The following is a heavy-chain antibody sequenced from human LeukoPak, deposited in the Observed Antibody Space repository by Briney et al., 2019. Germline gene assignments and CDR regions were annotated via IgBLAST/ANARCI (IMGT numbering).Heavy chain of an antibody. J-gene: IGHJ6*02. V-gene: IGHV3-23*01. CDR3: AKTVKPYYYYYYGMDV. D-gene: IGHD4-17*01. CDR2: ISGSGGST. CDR1: GFTFSSYA. Sequence: GGSLRLSCAASGFTFSSYAMSWVRQAPGKGLEWVSAISGSGGSTYYADSVKGRFTISRDNSKNTLYLQMNSLRAEVTAVYYCAKTVKPYYYYYYGMDVWGQGTTVTVSS.